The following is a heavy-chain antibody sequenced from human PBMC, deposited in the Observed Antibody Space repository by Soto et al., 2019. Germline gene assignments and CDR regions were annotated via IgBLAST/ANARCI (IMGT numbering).Heavy chain of an antibody. J-gene: IGHJ3*01. CDR3: ARAAVAFDAFDL. D-gene: IGHD2-15*01. V-gene: IGHV6-1*01. CDR1: GDSVSTNSAT. CDR2: TYLRSKWYN. Sequence: SQTLSLPCVISGDSVSTNSATWKLIRQSPSRGLEWLGRTYLRSKWYNEYAVSVKSRIAIRPDTSKNLFSLQLSSVTPEDTAVYFCARAAVAFDAFDLWGQGTVVTVSS.